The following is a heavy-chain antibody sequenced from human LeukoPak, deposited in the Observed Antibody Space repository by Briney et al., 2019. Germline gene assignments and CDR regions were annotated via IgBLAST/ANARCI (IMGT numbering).Heavy chain of an antibody. V-gene: IGHV6-1*01. CDR1: GDSFSSNSAA. CDR3: ARDQKHRDVNWFDP. J-gene: IGHJ5*02. CDR2: TYYRSKWYN. D-gene: IGHD5-24*01. Sequence: SQTLSLTCAISGDSFSSNSAAWDWIRQSPSRGLEWLGRTYYRSKWYNDYAVSVKSRITINPDTSKNQFSLQLNSVTPEDTAVYYCARDQKHRDVNWFDPWGQGTLVTVSS.